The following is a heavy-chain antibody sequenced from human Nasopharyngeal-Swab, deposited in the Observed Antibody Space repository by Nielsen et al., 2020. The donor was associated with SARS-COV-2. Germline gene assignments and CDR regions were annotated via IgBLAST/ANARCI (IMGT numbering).Heavy chain of an antibody. CDR2: IYPGDSDT. CDR1: GYSFTSYW. D-gene: IGHD2-2*01. CDR3: ARLWECSSTSCYADLGWFDP. J-gene: IGHJ5*02. V-gene: IGHV5-51*01. Sequence: GESLKISCKGSGYSFTSYWIGWVRQMPGKGLEWMGIIYPGDSDTRYSPSFQGQVTISADKSISTAYLQWSSLKASDTAMYYCARLWECSSTSCYADLGWFDPWGQGTLVTASS.